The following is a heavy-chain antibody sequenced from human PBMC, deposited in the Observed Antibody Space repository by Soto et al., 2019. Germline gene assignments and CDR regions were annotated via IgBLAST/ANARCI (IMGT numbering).Heavy chain of an antibody. CDR3: ATSTWYAFDI. Sequence: PGGSLRLSCAASGFTFSNSIINWVRQAPGQGLEWVSSISGSSDFLYYADSVKGRFTISRDTATNSLYLQMNSLRAEDTAVYYCATSTWYAFDIWGQGTMVTVS. J-gene: IGHJ3*02. CDR2: ISGSSDFL. CDR1: GFTFSNSI. D-gene: IGHD6-13*01. V-gene: IGHV3-21*01.